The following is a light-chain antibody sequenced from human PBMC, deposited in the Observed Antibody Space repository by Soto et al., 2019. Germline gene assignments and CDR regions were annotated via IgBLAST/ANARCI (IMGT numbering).Light chain of an antibody. J-gene: IGKJ4*01. CDR1: QGISTY. CDR3: QQLNGYLELT. CDR2: DAS. V-gene: IGKV1-9*01. Sequence: DIQLTQSPSFLFASVGDRVTITCCASQGISTYLAWYQQKLGKAPKLLTYDASTLQSGVPSRFSGSRSGTEFTLTISSLQPEDFATYYCQQLNGYLELTFGGGTKVDIK.